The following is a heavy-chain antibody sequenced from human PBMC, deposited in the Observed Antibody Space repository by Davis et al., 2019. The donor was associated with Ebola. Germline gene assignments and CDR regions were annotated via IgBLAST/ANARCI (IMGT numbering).Heavy chain of an antibody. D-gene: IGHD1-26*01. CDR3: ARDTWYSGDDNGGD. Sequence: GESLKISCAASGFTFSSYAMHWVRQAPGKGLEWVALMWYDGSRQYYADSVKGRFTVSRDNSRNILYLQMNSLRAEDTAVYYCARDTWYSGDDNGGDWGQGTLVTVSS. CDR1: GFTFSSYA. CDR2: MWYDGSRQ. V-gene: IGHV3-33*08. J-gene: IGHJ4*02.